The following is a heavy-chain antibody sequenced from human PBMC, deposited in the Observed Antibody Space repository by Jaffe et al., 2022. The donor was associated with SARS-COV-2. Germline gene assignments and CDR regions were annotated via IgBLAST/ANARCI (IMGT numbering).Heavy chain of an antibody. D-gene: IGHD2-15*01. CDR1: GYSISSGYY. J-gene: IGHJ4*02. Sequence: QVQLQESGPGLVKPSETLSLTCTVSGYSISSGYYWGWIRQPPGKGLEWIGSIYHSGSTYYNPSLKSRVTISVDTSKNQFSLKLSSVTAADTAVYYCAARVVVAATDYWGQGTLVTVSS. CDR2: IYHSGST. V-gene: IGHV4-38-2*02. CDR3: AARVVVAATDY.